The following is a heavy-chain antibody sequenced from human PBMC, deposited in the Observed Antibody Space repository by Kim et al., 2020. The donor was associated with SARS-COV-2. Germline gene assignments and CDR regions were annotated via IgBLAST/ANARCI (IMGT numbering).Heavy chain of an antibody. CDR1: GGTFSSYA. Sequence: SVKVSCKASGGTFSSYAISWVRQAPGQGLEWMGGIIPIFGTANYAQKFQGRVTITADESTSTAYMELSSLRSEDTAVYYCAREGTGTPSQYYYTTTWTSGAKGPRSPSP. CDR3: AREGTGTPSQYYYTTTWTS. J-gene: IGHJ6*03. V-gene: IGHV1-69*13. D-gene: IGHD1-7*01. CDR2: IIPIFGTA.